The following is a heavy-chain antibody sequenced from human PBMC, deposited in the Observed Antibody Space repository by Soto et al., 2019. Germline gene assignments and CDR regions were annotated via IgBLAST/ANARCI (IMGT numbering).Heavy chain of an antibody. CDR2: IYWDDDR. V-gene: IGHV2-5*02. CDR1: GFSLSTSGVA. J-gene: IGHJ5*02. Sequence: QITLKESGPTLVKPTQTLTLTCSFSGFSLSTSGVAVGWIRQPPGKALEWLAVIYWDDDRRYSPSLKSRLTIAKDTSKNQVVLTMTNMDPVDTATYYCAHRVPIEGHFDPWGQGTLVTVSS. CDR3: AHRVPIEGHFDP.